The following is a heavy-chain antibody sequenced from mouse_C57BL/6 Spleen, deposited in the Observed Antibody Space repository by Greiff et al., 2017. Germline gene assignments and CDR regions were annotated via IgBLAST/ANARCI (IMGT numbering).Heavy chain of an antibody. D-gene: IGHD2-3*01. Sequence: EVKLMESGGGLVKPGGSLKLSCAASGFTFSDYGMHWVRQAPEKGLEWVAYISSGSSTIYYADTVKGRFTISRDNAKNTLFLQMTSLVSEDTAMYYCANIYDGLYYYAMDYWGQGTSVTVSS. CDR1: GFTFSDYG. J-gene: IGHJ4*01. CDR2: ISSGSSTI. CDR3: ANIYDGLYYYAMDY. V-gene: IGHV5-17*01.